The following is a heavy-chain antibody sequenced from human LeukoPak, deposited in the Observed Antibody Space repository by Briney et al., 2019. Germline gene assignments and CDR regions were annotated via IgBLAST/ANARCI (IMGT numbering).Heavy chain of an antibody. D-gene: IGHD6-19*01. CDR2: ISYDGSNK. Sequence: PGGSLRLSCAASGFTLNNYAMHWVRQAPGKGLEWVAVISYDGSNKCYADSVRGRFTISRDNSKNTLYLQMNSLRAEDTAVYYCARGARSVSSGHFDYWGQGTLVTVSS. J-gene: IGHJ4*02. V-gene: IGHV3-30-3*01. CDR3: ARGARSVSSGHFDY. CDR1: GFTLNNYA.